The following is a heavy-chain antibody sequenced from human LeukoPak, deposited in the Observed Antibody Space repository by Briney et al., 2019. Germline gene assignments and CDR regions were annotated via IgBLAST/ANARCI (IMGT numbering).Heavy chain of an antibody. Sequence: GGSLRLSCVASGFPFSSYWMTWVRQAPGKGLEWVGRIKSKTDGGTTDYAAPVKGRFTISRDDSKNTLYLQMNSLKTEDTAVYYCTTLTYYYDSSGYPLDYWGQGTLVTVSS. D-gene: IGHD3-22*01. CDR3: TTLTYYYDSSGYPLDY. V-gene: IGHV3-15*01. CDR2: IKSKTDGGTT. CDR1: GFPFSSYW. J-gene: IGHJ4*02.